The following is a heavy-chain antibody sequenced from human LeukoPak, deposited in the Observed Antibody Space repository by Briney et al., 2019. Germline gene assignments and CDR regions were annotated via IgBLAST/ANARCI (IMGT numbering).Heavy chain of an antibody. J-gene: IGHJ6*03. CDR3: ARWGDILTGYSPYYYYYMDV. CDR2: FSSSSIYI. V-gene: IGHV3-21*01. Sequence: GGSLRLSCAASGFTFSSYSMNWVRQAPGKGLEWVSSFSSSSIYIFYADSVKGRFAVSRDNAKNSLYLQMNSLRAEDTAVYYCARWGDILTGYSPYYYYYMDVWGKGTTVTVSS. CDR1: GFTFSSYS. D-gene: IGHD3-9*01.